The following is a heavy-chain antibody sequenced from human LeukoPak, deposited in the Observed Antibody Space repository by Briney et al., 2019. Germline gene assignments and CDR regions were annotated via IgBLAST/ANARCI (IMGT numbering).Heavy chain of an antibody. V-gene: IGHV4-59*02. CDR1: GGSASSYY. CDR3: ARGRAAPFDF. Sequence: SETLSLTCTVSGGSASSYYWSWIRQPPGKGLEWIGSLYYSGSTNSNPSLKTRVTMSVDTSKNQFSLKLSSVTAADTAVYYCARGRAAPFDFWGQGTLVTVSS. J-gene: IGHJ4*02. CDR2: LYYSGST. D-gene: IGHD6-25*01.